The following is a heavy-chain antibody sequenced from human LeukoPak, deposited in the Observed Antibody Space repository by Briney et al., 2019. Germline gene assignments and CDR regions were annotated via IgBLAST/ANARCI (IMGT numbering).Heavy chain of an antibody. CDR1: GGSISSYY. Sequence: SETLSLTCTVSGGSISSYYWSWIRQPPGKGLEWIGYIYYSGSTNYNPSLKSRVTISVDTSKNQFSLKLSSVTAADTAVYYCARGGPYSSSWCGYYFDYWGQGTLVTVSS. V-gene: IGHV4-59*01. CDR3: ARGGPYSSSWCGYYFDY. D-gene: IGHD6-13*01. J-gene: IGHJ4*02. CDR2: IYYSGST.